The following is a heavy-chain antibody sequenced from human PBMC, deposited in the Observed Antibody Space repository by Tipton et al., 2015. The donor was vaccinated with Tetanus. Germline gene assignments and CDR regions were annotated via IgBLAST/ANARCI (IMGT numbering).Heavy chain of an antibody. V-gene: IGHV3-48*02. CDR2: ISGSGGHI. CDR3: ARDRRSYIASAGYGMDV. D-gene: IGHD6-13*01. CDR1: GFTFSDYS. Sequence: SLRLSCVGSGFTFSDYSINWVRQAPGRGLEWVTFISGSGGHIYYVDSVKGRFTVSRDNAKNSVYLQMSSLRDDDTAIYYCARDRRSYIASAGYGMDVWGQGTPVTASS. J-gene: IGHJ6*02.